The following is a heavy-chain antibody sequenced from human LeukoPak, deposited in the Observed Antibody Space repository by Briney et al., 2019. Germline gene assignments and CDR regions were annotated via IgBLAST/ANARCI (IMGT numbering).Heavy chain of an antibody. D-gene: IGHD3-10*01. CDR2: FYYSGSA. J-gene: IGHJ4*02. CDR1: GGSISSSSYH. V-gene: IGHV4-39*01. CDR3: ARCISMVRGVIRPPDY. Sequence: SETLSLTCSVSGGSISSSSYHWGWIRQSPGKGLEWIGSFYYSGSAYYNPSLKSRLTISVDTSKNQFPLKLSSVTAADTAVYYCARCISMVRGVIRPPDYWGQGTLVTVSS.